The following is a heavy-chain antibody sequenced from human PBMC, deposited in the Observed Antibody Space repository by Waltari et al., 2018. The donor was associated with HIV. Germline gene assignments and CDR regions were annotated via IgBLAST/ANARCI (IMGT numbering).Heavy chain of an antibody. CDR2: IYHSGST. CDR1: GYSISSGYY. Sequence: QVQLQESGPGLVKPSETLSLTCAVSGYSISSGYYWGWIRQPPGKGLEWIGSIYHSGSTYYNPSLKSRVTISVDTSKNQFSLKLSSVTAADTAVYYCARESESSGWYSDYWGQGTLVTVSS. D-gene: IGHD6-19*01. J-gene: IGHJ4*02. CDR3: ARESESSGWYSDY. V-gene: IGHV4-38-2*02.